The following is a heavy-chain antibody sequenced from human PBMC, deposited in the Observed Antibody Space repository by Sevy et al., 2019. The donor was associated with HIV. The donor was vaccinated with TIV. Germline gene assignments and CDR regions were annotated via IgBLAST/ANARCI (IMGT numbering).Heavy chain of an antibody. J-gene: IGHJ4*02. D-gene: IGHD5-12*01. CDR1: GFDFFNVW. CDR3: ATEGWCFFERSSRYLLPDFDS. Sequence: GGSLRLSCSASGFDFFNVWMTWVRQAPGKGLEWVGRIKSETDGGTREYAAAVKGRYTISIDDSKDTLYLQMNSLKTQDTAVYYCATEGWCFFERSSRYLLPDFDSWGQGTLVTVSS. V-gene: IGHV3-15*01. CDR2: IKSETDGGTR.